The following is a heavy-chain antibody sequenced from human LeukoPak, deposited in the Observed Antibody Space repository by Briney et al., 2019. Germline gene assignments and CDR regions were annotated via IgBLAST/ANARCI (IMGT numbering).Heavy chain of an antibody. Sequence: GGSLRLSCAASGFTFSDYYMSWIRQAPGKGLEWVSYISSSGSTIYYADSVKGRFTISRDNAKNSLYLQMNSLRAEDTAVYYCASWDCGGDCSSYHWGQGTLVTVSS. V-gene: IGHV3-11*04. J-gene: IGHJ4*02. D-gene: IGHD2-21*02. CDR1: GFTFSDYY. CDR2: ISSSGSTI. CDR3: ASWDCGGDCSSYH.